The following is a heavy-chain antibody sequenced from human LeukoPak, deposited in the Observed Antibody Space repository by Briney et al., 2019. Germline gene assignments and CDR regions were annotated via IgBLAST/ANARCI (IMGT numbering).Heavy chain of an antibody. CDR1: GFTFSDFA. D-gene: IGHD2-15*01. CDR2: ISYDGSNK. Sequence: GGFLRLSCAASGFTFSDFAMSWVRQAPGKGLEWVAVISYDGSNKYYADSVKGRFTISRDSSKNTLFLQMNRLRPEDAAVYYCAKAPVTTCRGAFCYPFDYWGLGTLVTVSS. J-gene: IGHJ4*02. CDR3: AKAPVTTCRGAFCYPFDY. V-gene: IGHV3-30*04.